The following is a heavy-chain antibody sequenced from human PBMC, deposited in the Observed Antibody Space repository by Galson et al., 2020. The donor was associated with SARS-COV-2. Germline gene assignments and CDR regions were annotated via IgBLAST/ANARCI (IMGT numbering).Heavy chain of an antibody. J-gene: IGHJ4*02. CDR3: ARDIPLFSSSWDYFDY. CDR2: IWYDGSNK. CDR1: GFTFSSYG. V-gene: IGHV3-33*01. Sequence: GGSLRLSCAASGFTFSSYGMHWVRQAPGKGLEWVAAIWYDGSNKYYADSVKGRFTISRDNSKNTLYLQMNSLRAEDTAVYYCARDIPLFSSSWDYFDYWGQGTLGTVSS. D-gene: IGHD6-13*01.